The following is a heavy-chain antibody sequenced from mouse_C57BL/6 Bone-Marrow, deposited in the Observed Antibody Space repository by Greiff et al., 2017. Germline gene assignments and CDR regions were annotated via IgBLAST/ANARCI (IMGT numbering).Heavy chain of an antibody. V-gene: IGHV8-8*01. D-gene: IGHD1-1*02. J-gene: IGHJ1*03. CDR2: IWWDDDK. Sequence: ESGPGILQPSQTLSLTCSFSGFSLSTFGMGVGWLRQPSGKGLEWLAHIWWDDDKSYHPALKSRLTISKYTSKNQVSLKIANVYTADTATYYCARIDGYWYFDVWGTGTTVTVSS. CDR3: ARIDGYWYFDV. CDR1: GFSLSTFGMG.